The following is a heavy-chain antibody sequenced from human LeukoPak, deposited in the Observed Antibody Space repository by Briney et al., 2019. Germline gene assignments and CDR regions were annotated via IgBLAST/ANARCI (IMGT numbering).Heavy chain of an antibody. CDR1: GGSISSGDYY. D-gene: IGHD3-22*01. CDR3: AREAADSSGYYYCAFDI. Sequence: SETLSLTCTVSGGSISSGDYYWSWIRQPPGKGLEWIGYIYYSGSTYYNPSLKSRVTISVDTSKNQFSLKLSSVTAADTAVYYCAREAADSSGYYYCAFDIWGQGTMVTVSS. V-gene: IGHV4-30-4*01. CDR2: IYYSGST. J-gene: IGHJ3*02.